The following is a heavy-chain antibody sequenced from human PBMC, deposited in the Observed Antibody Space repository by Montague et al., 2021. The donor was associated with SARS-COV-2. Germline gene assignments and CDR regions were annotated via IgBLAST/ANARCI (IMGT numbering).Heavy chain of an antibody. CDR3: ATSGTHGSGIYYRLHY. D-gene: IGHD3-10*01. Sequence: SVKVSCKVSGYTFPSYGITWVRQAPGQGLEWVGWISVNSGDTTSGQKFHDRVTMTTDTSTRTVHMELRSLTSDDTAVYFCATSGTHGSGIYYRLHYWGQGTLVTVSS. CDR1: GYTFPSYG. CDR2: ISVNSGDT. V-gene: IGHV1-18*01. J-gene: IGHJ4*02.